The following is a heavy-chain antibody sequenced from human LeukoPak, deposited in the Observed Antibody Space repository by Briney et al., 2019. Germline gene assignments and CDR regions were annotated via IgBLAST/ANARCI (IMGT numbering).Heavy chain of an antibody. Sequence: PGGSLRLSCAASGFTFSSYEMNWVRQAPEKGLEWVSYISSSGSIIHYADSVKGRFTISRDNAKNSLYLQMNSLRAEDMAIYYCARDDGYHYGFDCWGQGTLVTVSS. CDR3: ARDDGYHYGFDC. CDR2: ISSSGSII. D-gene: IGHD5-24*01. CDR1: GFTFSSYE. J-gene: IGHJ4*02. V-gene: IGHV3-48*03.